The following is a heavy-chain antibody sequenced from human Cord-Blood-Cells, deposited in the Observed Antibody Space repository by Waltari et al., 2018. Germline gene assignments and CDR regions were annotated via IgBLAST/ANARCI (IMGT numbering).Heavy chain of an antibody. V-gene: IGHV3-49*04. J-gene: IGHJ3*02. Sequence: EVQLVESGGGLVQPGRSLRLSCTASGFTFGDYAMSWVRQAPGKGLEWVGFIRSKAYGGTTEYAASVKGRFTISRDDSKSIAYLQMNSLKTEDTAVYYCTRDLLIAVAGADAFDIWGQGTMVTVSS. CDR2: IRSKAYGGTT. CDR1: GFTFGDYA. CDR3: TRDLLIAVAGADAFDI. D-gene: IGHD6-19*01.